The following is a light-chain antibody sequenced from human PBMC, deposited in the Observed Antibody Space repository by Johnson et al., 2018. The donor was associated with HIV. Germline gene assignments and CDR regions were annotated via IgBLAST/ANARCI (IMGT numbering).Light chain of an antibody. CDR1: SSNIGNNY. J-gene: IGLJ1*01. Sequence: QSVLTQPPSVSAAPGQKVTISCSGSSSNIGNNYVSWYQQLPGTAPKLLIYDNNKRPSGIPDRFSGSKSGTSATLGITGLQTGDEADYYCGTWDSSLSAFYAFGTGTKVTGL. V-gene: IGLV1-51*01. CDR2: DNN. CDR3: GTWDSSLSAFYA.